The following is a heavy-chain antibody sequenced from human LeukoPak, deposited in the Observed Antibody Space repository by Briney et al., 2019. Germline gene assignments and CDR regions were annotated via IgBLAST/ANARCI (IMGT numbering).Heavy chain of an antibody. CDR2: ISWNSGGI. D-gene: IGHD6-19*01. J-gene: IGHJ4*02. Sequence: GRSLRLSCAASGFTFDDYAMHWVRQAPGKGLEWVSGISWNSGGIGYADSVKGRFTISRDNAKNSLYLQMNSLRAEDTALYYCAKDSDGSGWYHFDYWGQGTLVTVSS. V-gene: IGHV3-9*01. CDR1: GFTFDDYA. CDR3: AKDSDGSGWYHFDY.